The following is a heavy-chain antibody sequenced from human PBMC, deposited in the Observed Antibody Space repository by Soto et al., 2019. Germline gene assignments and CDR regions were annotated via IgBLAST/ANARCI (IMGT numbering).Heavy chain of an antibody. J-gene: IGHJ4*01. Sequence: QLQLQESGSGLVKPSQTLSLTCAVSGGSISSGGYSWSWIRQPPGKGLEWIGYIYHSGSTYYNPSLKSRVTISVDGYKNQFALKLSSVTAADTAVYYCAAGGGLPRYYWGHGTLVTVSS. D-gene: IGHD5-12*01. CDR3: AAGGGLPRYY. CDR2: IYHSGST. V-gene: IGHV4-30-2*01. CDR1: GGSISSGGYS.